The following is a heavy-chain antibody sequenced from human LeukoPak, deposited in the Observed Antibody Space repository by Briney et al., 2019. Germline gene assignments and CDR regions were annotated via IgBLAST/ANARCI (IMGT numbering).Heavy chain of an antibody. V-gene: IGHV3-23*01. D-gene: IGHD2-21*02. J-gene: IGHJ4*02. CDR1: GFPFSTFP. CDR2: LSGDGSDT. Sequence: GGSLRLSCQASGFPFSTFPMSWVRQAPGKGLEWVSTLSGDGSDTYYADSVKGRFTISRDTSKNTLFLQMNSLRADDTAIYYCTKGGHGDYWGQGTMVTVAS. CDR3: TKGGHGDY.